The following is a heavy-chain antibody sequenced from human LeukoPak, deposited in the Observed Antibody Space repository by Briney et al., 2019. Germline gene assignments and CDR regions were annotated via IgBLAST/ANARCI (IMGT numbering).Heavy chain of an antibody. CDR2: IYTTGTA. V-gene: IGHV4-4*07. D-gene: IGHD6-6*01. CDR3: ARDHSSSSWMDAFEI. J-gene: IGHJ3*02. Sequence: SETLSLACLLSGGSIGPYYWSWIRQAAGKGPEWIGRIYTTGTADYNPSLKGRVFLSVDTSMNQFSLKVTSVTAADTAVYYCARDHSSSSWMDAFEIWGPGMKVIVSS. CDR1: GGSIGPYY.